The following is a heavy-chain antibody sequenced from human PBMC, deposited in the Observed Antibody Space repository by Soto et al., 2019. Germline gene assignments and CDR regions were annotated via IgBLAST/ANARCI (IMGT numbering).Heavy chain of an antibody. J-gene: IGHJ3*02. D-gene: IGHD3-22*01. Sequence: ASVKVSCKASGYTFTSYYIHWVRQAPGQGLEWMGIINPSGGSTSYAQKFQGRVTMTRDTSTSTVYMELSSLRSEDTAVYYCARDSYYDSSGYFQPPNDAFDIWGQGTMVTVSS. CDR1: GYTFTSYY. CDR2: INPSGGST. CDR3: ARDSYYDSSGYFQPPNDAFDI. V-gene: IGHV1-46*01.